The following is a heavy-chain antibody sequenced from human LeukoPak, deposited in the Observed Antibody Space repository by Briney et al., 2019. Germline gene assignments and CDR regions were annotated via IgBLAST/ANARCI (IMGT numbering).Heavy chain of an antibody. J-gene: IGHJ4*02. Sequence: PGGSLRLSCAASGFTFSSNWMSWVRQAPGKGLEWVSGINVSGGSTFYADSVRGRFTISRDNSKNTLYLQMNSLRAEDTAVYYCAKDQYCTSTSCYVGYWGQGTLVTVSS. D-gene: IGHD2-2*01. CDR2: INVSGGST. CDR3: AKDQYCTSTSCYVGY. CDR1: GFTFSSNW. V-gene: IGHV3-23*01.